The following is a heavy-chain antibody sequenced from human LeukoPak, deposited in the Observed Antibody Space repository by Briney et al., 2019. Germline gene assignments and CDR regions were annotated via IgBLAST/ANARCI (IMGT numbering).Heavy chain of an antibody. J-gene: IGHJ4*02. CDR3: AKDRNYYGSGRYYAY. Sequence: GGSLRLSCAASGFTFSSYAMSWVRLAPGKGLEWVSGISGSGDGTYFADSVKGRFTISRDNSKNTVYLQMNSLRAEDAAVYYCAKDRNYYGSGRYYAYWGQGTLVTVSS. CDR2: ISGSGDGT. D-gene: IGHD3-10*01. CDR1: GFTFSSYA. V-gene: IGHV3-23*01.